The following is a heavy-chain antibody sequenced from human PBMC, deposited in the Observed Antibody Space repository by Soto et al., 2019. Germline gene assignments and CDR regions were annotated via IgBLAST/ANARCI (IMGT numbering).Heavy chain of an antibody. CDR3: ARDYYKYYDCIGYYRSPAY. J-gene: IGHJ4*02. CDR2: ISSSSFTL. CDR1: GFTFGSYT. D-gene: IGHD3-22*01. V-gene: IGHV3-48*02. Sequence: GGSLRLSCAASGFTFGSYTMYWVRQAPGRGLEWVSSISSSSFTLYYADSVKGRFSISRDNAKNSLYLQMNSLRDEDTAVYYCARDYYKYYDCIGYYRSPAYWGQGTLLTVSS.